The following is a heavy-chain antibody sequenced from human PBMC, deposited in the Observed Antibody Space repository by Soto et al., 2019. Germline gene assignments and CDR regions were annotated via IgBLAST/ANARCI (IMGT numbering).Heavy chain of an antibody. CDR3: VRDLSSIAAAGIYWGMDV. J-gene: IGHJ6*02. CDR2: IYSGGST. CDR1: GFTVSSNY. Sequence: EVQLVETGGGLIQPGGSLRLSCAASGFTVSSNYMSWVRQAPGKGLEWVSVIYSGGSTYYADSVKGRFTISRDNSKNTLYLQMNSLRAEDTAVYYCVRDLSSIAAAGIYWGMDVWGQGTTVTVSS. D-gene: IGHD6-13*01. V-gene: IGHV3-53*02.